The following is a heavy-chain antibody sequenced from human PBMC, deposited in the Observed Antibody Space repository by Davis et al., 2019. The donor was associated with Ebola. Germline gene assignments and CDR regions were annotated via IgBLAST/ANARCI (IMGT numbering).Heavy chain of an antibody. Sequence: HTGGSLRLSCAASGSTFSSYWMHWVRQAPGKGLVWVSRINSDGSSTSYADSVKGRFTISRDNAKNTLYLQMNSLRAEDTAVYYCARGRLWVGATPSYYYYGMDVWGQGTTVTVSS. CDR1: GSTFSSYW. V-gene: IGHV3-74*01. CDR3: ARGRLWVGATPSYYYYGMDV. J-gene: IGHJ6*02. CDR2: INSDGSST. D-gene: IGHD1-26*01.